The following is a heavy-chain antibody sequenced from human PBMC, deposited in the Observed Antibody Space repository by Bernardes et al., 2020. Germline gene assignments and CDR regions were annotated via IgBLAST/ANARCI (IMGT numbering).Heavy chain of an antibody. CDR1: GFTFSSYS. CDR3: ARGARYGSSTGCYALSDY. CDR2: ISSSSSYI. Sequence: WGSLRLSCAASGFTFSSYSMNWVRQAPGKGLEWVSSISSSSSYIYYADSVKGRFTISRDNAKNSLYLQMNSLRAENTAVYYCARGARYGSSTGCYALSDYGGQGTLVNVSS. D-gene: IGHD2-2*01. J-gene: IGHJ4*02. V-gene: IGHV3-21*01.